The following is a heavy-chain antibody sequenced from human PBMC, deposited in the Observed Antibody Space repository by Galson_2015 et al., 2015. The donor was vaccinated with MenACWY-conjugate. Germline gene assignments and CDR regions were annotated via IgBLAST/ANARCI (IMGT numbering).Heavy chain of an antibody. Sequence: QSGAEVKKPGESLKISCKASGYNFITYWIGWVRQVPGKGLEWVGFFSPIDSKTRYSPAFEGRVTISADNSITTAYLQWNSLQASDTAMYYCARHPPGGRGMDVWGQGTTVTVSS. CDR1: GYNFITYW. CDR3: ARHPPGGRGMDV. CDR2: FSPIDSKT. V-gene: IGHV5-51*01. J-gene: IGHJ6*02. D-gene: IGHD1-26*01.